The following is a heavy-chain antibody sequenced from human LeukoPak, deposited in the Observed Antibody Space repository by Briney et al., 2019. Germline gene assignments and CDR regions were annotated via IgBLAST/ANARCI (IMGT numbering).Heavy chain of an antibody. J-gene: IGHJ4*02. CDR2: INPNSGGT. D-gene: IGHD2-2*01. CDR1: GYTFTGYY. Sequence: GASVKVSCKASGYTFTGYYMHWVRQAPGQGLEWMGRINPNSGGTNYAQKFQGRVTMTRDTSISTAYMELSRLRSDDTAVYYCARAGGDCSSTSCLYYFDYWGQGTLVTVSS. CDR3: ARAGGDCSSTSCLYYFDY. V-gene: IGHV1-2*06.